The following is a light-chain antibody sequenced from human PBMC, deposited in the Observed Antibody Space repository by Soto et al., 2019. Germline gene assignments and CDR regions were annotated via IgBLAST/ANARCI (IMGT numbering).Light chain of an antibody. J-gene: IGLJ3*02. CDR1: SSNIGNNY. V-gene: IGLV1-51*02. CDR2: ENN. Sequence: QSVLTQPPSVSAAPGQKVTISCSGSSSNIGNNYVSWYQQLPGTAPKLLIYENNKRPSGIPDRFSGSTSGTSATLGITGLQTGDEADYYCGTWDSSLSAWVFGGGTKVTVL. CDR3: GTWDSSLSAWV.